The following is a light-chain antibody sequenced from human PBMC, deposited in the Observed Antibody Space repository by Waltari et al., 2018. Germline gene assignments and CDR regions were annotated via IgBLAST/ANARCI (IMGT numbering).Light chain of an antibody. CDR1: RSDVGGYTY. J-gene: IGLJ3*02. Sequence: QSALTQPPSASGSPGQSVTISCTGTRSDVGGYTYATWYQQHPGKAPKVMIYEVSKRPSGVPDRFSGSKSGNTASLTVSGVQAEDEADYYCSSYGGSNNLVFGGGTK. V-gene: IGLV2-8*01. CDR3: SSYGGSNNLV. CDR2: EVS.